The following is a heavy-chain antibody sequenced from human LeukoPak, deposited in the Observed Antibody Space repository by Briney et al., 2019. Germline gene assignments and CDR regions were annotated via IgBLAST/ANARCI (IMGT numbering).Heavy chain of an antibody. D-gene: IGHD3-10*01. CDR1: GFMFSSYA. J-gene: IGHJ4*02. Sequence: PGTSLRLSCAGSGFMFSSYAMHWVRQAPGKGLEWVAVISSDGSDKYYADSVKGRFTISRDNSKNTLYLQVNSLRTEDTSVYYCAKDWGCASGTYYDYWGQGTLVTVSS. CDR3: AKDWGCASGTYYDY. CDR2: ISSDGSDK. V-gene: IGHV3-30*18.